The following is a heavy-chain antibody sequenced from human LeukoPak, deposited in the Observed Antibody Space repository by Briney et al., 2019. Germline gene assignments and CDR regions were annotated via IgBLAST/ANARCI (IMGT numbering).Heavy chain of an antibody. D-gene: IGHD3-3*01. Sequence: ASVKVSCKASGYTFTSYAISWVRQAPGQGLEWMGGIIPIFGTANYAQKFQGRVTITADESTSTAYMELSSLRSEDTAVYYCARLYYDFWSGYYKHYMDVWGKGTTVTVSS. CDR2: IIPIFGTA. CDR3: ARLYYDFWSGYYKHYMDV. V-gene: IGHV1-69*13. CDR1: GYTFTSYA. J-gene: IGHJ6*03.